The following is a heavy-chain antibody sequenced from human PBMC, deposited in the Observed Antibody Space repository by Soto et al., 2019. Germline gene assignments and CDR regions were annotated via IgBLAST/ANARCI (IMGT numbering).Heavy chain of an antibody. Sequence: PSETLSLTCAVYGGSFSGYYWSWIRQPPGKGLEWIGEINHSGSTNYNPSLKSRVTISVDTSKNQFSLKLSSVTAADTAVYYCAREGPLVGAITPGWFDPWGQGTLVTVSS. CDR1: GGSFSGYY. V-gene: IGHV4-34*01. CDR2: INHSGST. D-gene: IGHD1-26*01. CDR3: AREGPLVGAITPGWFDP. J-gene: IGHJ5*02.